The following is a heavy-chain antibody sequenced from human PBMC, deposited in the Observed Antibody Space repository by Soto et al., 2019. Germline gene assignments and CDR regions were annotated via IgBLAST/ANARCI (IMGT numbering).Heavy chain of an antibody. CDR1: GYTFTSYY. J-gene: IGHJ6*02. Sequence: QVQLVQSGAEVKKPGASVKVSCKASGYTFTSYYMHWVRQAPGQGLEWMGIINPSGARTTYAQKSQGSVTMTRDTSTSPVYMELSSLRSEDTAVYYCAGGGSYYYYGMDVWGQGTTVTVSS. D-gene: IGHD3-16*01. CDR2: INPSGART. CDR3: AGGGSYYYYGMDV. V-gene: IGHV1-46*01.